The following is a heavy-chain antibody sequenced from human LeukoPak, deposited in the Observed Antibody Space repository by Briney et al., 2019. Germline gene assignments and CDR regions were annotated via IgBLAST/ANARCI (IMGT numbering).Heavy chain of an antibody. D-gene: IGHD5-18*01. V-gene: IGHV3-23*01. CDR1: GFTFSSYA. CDR2: IGANTGTT. Sequence: PGESLRLSCTASGFTFSSYAMSWVRQAPGKGLEWVSSIGANTGTTYYADSVKGRFTISRDNSKNTLYLQMHSLRADDTAVYYCAKPGYSHDIFRNFDYWGQGILVTVSS. CDR3: AKPGYSHDIFRNFDY. J-gene: IGHJ4*02.